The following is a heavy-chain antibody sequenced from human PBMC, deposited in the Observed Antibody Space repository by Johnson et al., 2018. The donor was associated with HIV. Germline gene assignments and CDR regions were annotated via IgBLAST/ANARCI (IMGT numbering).Heavy chain of an antibody. CDR3: ARDGPWLQSQRDAFDI. CDR2: INSDGSNK. D-gene: IGHD5-24*01. CDR1: GFTFSSYW. V-gene: IGHV3-74*01. J-gene: IGHJ3*02. Sequence: VQLVESGGGLVQPGGSLRLSCAASGFTFSSYWMHWVRQAPGKGLVWVSRINSDGSNKNHADSVKGRFTISRDNSKNTLYLQMNSLRAEDTAVYYCARDGPWLQSQRDAFDIWGQGTMVTVSS.